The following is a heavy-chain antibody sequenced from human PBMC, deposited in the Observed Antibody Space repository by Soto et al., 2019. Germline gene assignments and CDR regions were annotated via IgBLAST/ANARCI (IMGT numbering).Heavy chain of an antibody. Sequence: ASVKVSSKASGLTFSWKGLCWVQHAPGQGLEWMGWISAYNGNTEYAQKFQGRVTMTTDTSTSTAYMELRNLRSDDTAVYYYARDSATLVPGVWGQGTTVTVSS. CDR3: ARDSATLVPGV. D-gene: IGHD3-10*01. V-gene: IGHV1-18*01. J-gene: IGHJ6*02. CDR2: ISAYNGNT. CDR1: GLTFSWKG.